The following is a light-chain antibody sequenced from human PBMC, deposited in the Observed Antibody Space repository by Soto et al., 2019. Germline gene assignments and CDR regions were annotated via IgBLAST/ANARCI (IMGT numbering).Light chain of an antibody. Sequence: IQLTQSPSSLSASVGDRVTITCRASQSISRDLNWYQQKPGKAPNLLIYAASTLESGVPSRFSGSGSGTDFTLTISSLQLEDFATYYCQQNYSTPLAFGGGTKVDIK. CDR3: QQNYSTPLA. V-gene: IGKV1-39*01. CDR1: QSISRD. J-gene: IGKJ4*01. CDR2: AAS.